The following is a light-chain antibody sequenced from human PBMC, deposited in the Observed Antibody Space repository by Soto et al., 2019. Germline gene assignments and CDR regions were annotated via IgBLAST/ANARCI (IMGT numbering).Light chain of an antibody. CDR2: GAS. CDR1: PSFSSSY. V-gene: IGKV3-20*01. CDR3: QPYGS. Sequence: EIVLTQSPGNLSLSPGERATLSFKGRPSFSSSYLAWYQQTPGQAPSLLIYGASGRATGIPDRFSGSGSGTEFTLTIRRLEPEDFAEYYCQPYGSVGQGTKVGIK. J-gene: IGKJ1*01.